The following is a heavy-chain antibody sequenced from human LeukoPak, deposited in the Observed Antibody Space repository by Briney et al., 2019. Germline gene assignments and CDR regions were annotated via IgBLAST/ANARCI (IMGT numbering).Heavy chain of an antibody. V-gene: IGHV3-73*01. CDR3: TRHRYYYGSGSYEDWFDP. Sequence: GGSLRLSCAASGFTFSGSAMRWVRQASGKGLEWVGRIRSKANSYATAYAASVKGRFTISRDDSKNTAYLQMNSLKTEDTAVYYCTRHRYYYGSGSYEDWFDPWGQGTLVTVSS. J-gene: IGHJ5*02. CDR1: GFTFSGSA. CDR2: IRSKANSYAT. D-gene: IGHD3-10*01.